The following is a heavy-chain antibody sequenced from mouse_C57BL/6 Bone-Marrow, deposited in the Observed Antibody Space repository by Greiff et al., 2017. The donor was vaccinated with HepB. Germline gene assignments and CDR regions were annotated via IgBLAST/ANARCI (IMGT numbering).Heavy chain of an antibody. V-gene: IGHV1-82*01. D-gene: IGHD1-1*01. Sequence: VKLMESGPELVKPGASVKISCKASGYAFSSSWMNWVKQRPGKGLEWIGRIYPGDGDTNYNGKFKGKATLTADKSSSTAYMQLSSLTSEDSAVYFCAPEFITTGYFDVWGTGTTVTVSS. CDR2: IYPGDGDT. J-gene: IGHJ1*03. CDR3: APEFITTGYFDV. CDR1: GYAFSSSW.